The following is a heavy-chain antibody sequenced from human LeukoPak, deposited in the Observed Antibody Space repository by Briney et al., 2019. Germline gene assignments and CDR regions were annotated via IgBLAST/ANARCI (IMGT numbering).Heavy chain of an antibody. V-gene: IGHV3-49*03. D-gene: IGHD2-8*01. CDR3: TRANCINGLCYHFDY. J-gene: IGHJ4*02. CDR2: IRKKGFGGTT. CDR1: GFTIGDYA. Sequence: GGSLRLSCTASGFTIGDYAISWIRQAPGQGQDRVGFIRKKGFGGTTEYAASVKGRFTISRDDSNSIAYLQMNSLKTGDSAVYYCTRANCINGLCYHFDYWGQGTLVTVSS.